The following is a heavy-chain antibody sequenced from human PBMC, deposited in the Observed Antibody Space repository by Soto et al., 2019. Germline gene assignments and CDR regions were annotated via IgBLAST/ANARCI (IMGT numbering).Heavy chain of an antibody. CDR1: GFNFRGYW. V-gene: IGHV3-74*01. CDR2: INTDGSST. CDR3: ARDSKPYYGDY. J-gene: IGHJ4*02. Sequence: PGGSLRLSCAASGFNFRGYWMHWVRQRPGEGLVWVSQINTDGSSTNYADSVKGRFTISRDNARNTLYLQMNSLRAEDTAVYYCARDSKPYYGDYWGQGVLVTV.